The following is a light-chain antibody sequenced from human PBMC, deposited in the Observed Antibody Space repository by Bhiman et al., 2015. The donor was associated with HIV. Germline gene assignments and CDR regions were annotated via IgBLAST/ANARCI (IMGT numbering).Light chain of an antibody. CDR3: GTWDSSLSVV. J-gene: IGLJ1*01. Sequence: QSVLTQPPSASGTPGQRVTISCSGSNSNIGSHTVNWYQQFPGTAPKLLIYDNNERPSGIPDRFSGSKSGTSATLGITGLQTGDEADYYCGTWDSSLSVVFGTGTKVTVL. V-gene: IGLV1-51*01. CDR1: NSNIGSHT. CDR2: DNN.